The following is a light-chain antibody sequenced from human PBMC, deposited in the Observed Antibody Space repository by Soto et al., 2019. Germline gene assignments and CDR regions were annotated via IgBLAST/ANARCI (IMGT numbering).Light chain of an antibody. CDR1: QSVSSI. V-gene: IGKV3-15*01. CDR2: DAS. CDR3: QQYKNWPLLA. Sequence: EIVMTQSPATLSVSPGERASLSCRASQSVSSILAWFQQKPGQAPRLLMYDASTRATGIPARFSGSGSGTEFTLTLSSLQSEDLAVEYCQQYKNWPLLAFGGGTKVEIK. J-gene: IGKJ4*01.